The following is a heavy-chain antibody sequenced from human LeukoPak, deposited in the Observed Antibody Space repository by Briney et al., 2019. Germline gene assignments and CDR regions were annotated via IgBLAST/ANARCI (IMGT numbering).Heavy chain of an antibody. J-gene: IGHJ4*02. CDR3: VRVVTTSSGWYHFDN. D-gene: IGHD6-13*01. CDR2: SQTTKPNSCTT. V-gene: IGHV3-72*01. CDR1: ESALTTNP. Sequence: TGGSLRLSCQALESALTTNPLAWFGKAQGKGMEWVGRSQTTKPNSCTTEYAASVKGRFTISRDDSKNSLYLQLNSLKTEDTAVYYCVRVVTTSSGWYHFDNWGQGTLVTVSS.